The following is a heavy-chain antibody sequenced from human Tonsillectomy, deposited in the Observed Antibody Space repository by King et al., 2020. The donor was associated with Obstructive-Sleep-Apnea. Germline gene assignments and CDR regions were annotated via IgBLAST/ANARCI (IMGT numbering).Heavy chain of an antibody. CDR3: ARSRGGPYGDSVFDY. D-gene: IGHD4-17*01. V-gene: IGHV3-13*01. Sequence: QLVQSGGGLVQPGGSLRLSCAASGFTFSSYDMHWVRQATGKGLEWVSAIGTAGDTYYPGSATSRFTISRENAKNSLYLQMNSLRAGDTAVYYGARSRGGPYGDSVFDYWGQGTLVTVSS. J-gene: IGHJ4*02. CDR1: GFTFSSYD. CDR2: IGTAGDT.